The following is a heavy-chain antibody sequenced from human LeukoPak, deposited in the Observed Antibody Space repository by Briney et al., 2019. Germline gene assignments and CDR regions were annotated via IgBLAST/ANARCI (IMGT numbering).Heavy chain of an antibody. J-gene: IGHJ4*02. D-gene: IGHD3-10*01. V-gene: IGHV3-23*01. CDR1: GFTFSSYA. CDR3: ARWVTMERGDY. CDR2: ISGGGDGI. Sequence: PGGSLRLSCAASGFTFSSYAMSWVRQAPGKGLEWVSVISGGGDGIYYADSVKGRFTISRDNSKNTLYLQMNSLRAEDTAAYYCARWVTMERGDYWGQGTLVTVSS.